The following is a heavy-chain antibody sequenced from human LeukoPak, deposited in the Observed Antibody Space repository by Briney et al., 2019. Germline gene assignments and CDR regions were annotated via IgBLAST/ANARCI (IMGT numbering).Heavy chain of an antibody. Sequence: PGGSLRLSCAASGFTFSSYAMHWVRQAPGKGLEWVAVISYDGSNKYYADSVKGRFTISRGNSKNTLYLQMNSLRAEDTAVYYCARDLDGMDVWGQGTTVTVSS. V-gene: IGHV3-30-3*01. CDR3: ARDLDGMDV. CDR1: GFTFSSYA. J-gene: IGHJ6*02. CDR2: ISYDGSNK.